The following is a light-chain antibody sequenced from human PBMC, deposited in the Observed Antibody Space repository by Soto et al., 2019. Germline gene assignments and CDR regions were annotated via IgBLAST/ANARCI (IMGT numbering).Light chain of an antibody. CDR1: QGISNW. V-gene: IGKV1-12*01. Sequence: DIQMIQSPSFVSASIGDRVTITCRASQGISNWLAWYQQKPGKAPNLLIYAASGLQSGVPSRFNGSGSGTDFILTISSLQPEDFATYFCQQAHTFPFTFGPGTKVDIK. CDR2: AAS. J-gene: IGKJ3*01. CDR3: QQAHTFPFT.